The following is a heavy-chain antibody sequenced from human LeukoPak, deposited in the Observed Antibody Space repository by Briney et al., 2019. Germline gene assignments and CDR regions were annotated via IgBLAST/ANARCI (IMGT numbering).Heavy chain of an antibody. D-gene: IGHD3-16*02. CDR2: INWNGGST. CDR3: ARAGDDYVWGSYRPMDY. J-gene: IGHJ4*02. CDR1: GFTFDDYG. Sequence: TGGSLRLSCAASGFTFDDYGMSWVRQAPGKGLEWVSGINWNGGSTGYADSVKGRFTISRDNAKNFLYLQMNRLRAENPALYYCARAGDDYVWGSYRPMDYWGQGTLVTVSS. V-gene: IGHV3-20*04.